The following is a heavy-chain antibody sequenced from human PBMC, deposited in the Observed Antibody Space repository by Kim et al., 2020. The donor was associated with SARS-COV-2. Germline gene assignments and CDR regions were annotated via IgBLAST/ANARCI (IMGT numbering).Heavy chain of an antibody. Sequence: NDTPSLRSRVSISVDASKNQFSLKVNSMTAADTAVYFCARRRSSLTGAIDHWGQGTLVTVSS. V-gene: IGHV4-34*01. D-gene: IGHD2-2*01. J-gene: IGHJ4*01. CDR3: ARRRSSLTGAIDH.